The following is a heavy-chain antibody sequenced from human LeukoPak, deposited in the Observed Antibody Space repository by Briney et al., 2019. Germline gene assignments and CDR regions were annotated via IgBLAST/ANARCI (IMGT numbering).Heavy chain of an antibody. V-gene: IGHV3-74*01. CDR1: GFTFSSYW. CDR2: INSDGSST. CDR3: ARDRRLVPFDY. J-gene: IGHJ4*02. D-gene: IGHD3-9*01. Sequence: PGGSLRLSCAASGFTFSSYWMHWVRQAPGKGPVWVPRINSDGSSTSYADSVKGRFTISRDNAKNTLYLQMNSLRAEDTAVYYCARDRRLVPFDYWGQGTLVTVSS.